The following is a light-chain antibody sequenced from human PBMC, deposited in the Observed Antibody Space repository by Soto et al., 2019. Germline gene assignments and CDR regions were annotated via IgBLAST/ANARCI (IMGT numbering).Light chain of an antibody. Sequence: EVVLTQSPGTLSLSPGERATLSCRSSQSVTSNHLAWYQQKPGQAPRLLISDASNRAPGIPDRFRGSGSGTDFTLTISRLEPEDVAVYYCQQYGSSVPNTFGQGTKLEIK. CDR2: DAS. CDR1: QSVTSNH. V-gene: IGKV3-20*01. J-gene: IGKJ2*01. CDR3: QQYGSSVPNT.